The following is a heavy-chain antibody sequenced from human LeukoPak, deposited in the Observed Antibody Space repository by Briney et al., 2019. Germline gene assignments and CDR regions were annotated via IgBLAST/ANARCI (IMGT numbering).Heavy chain of an antibody. CDR1: GGSISSYY. CDR2: IYYSGTT. CDR3: ARQISDYYYYYIDV. D-gene: IGHD3-10*01. J-gene: IGHJ6*03. V-gene: IGHV4-59*08. Sequence: SETLSLTCTVSGGSISSYYWSWIRQPPGKGLEWTGTIYYSGTTYYNPSLESRVTISEDTSKNQFSLTLWSVTAADTAVYYCARQISDYYYYYIDVWGKGTTVTVSS.